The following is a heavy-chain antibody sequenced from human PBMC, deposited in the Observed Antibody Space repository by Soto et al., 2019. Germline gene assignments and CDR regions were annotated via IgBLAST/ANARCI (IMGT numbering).Heavy chain of an antibody. D-gene: IGHD2-2*01. J-gene: IGHJ4*02. CDR3: ASAQLRKDIVLVPAAMRGFDY. Sequence: PSATLSLTCAVSGGSFSGYSWTWMRQPPGQGLEWIGEINHSGGTHYNLSLKSRVTISIDTSKNQFSLNLSSVTAADTAVYHCASAQLRKDIVLVPAAMRGFDYWGQGTLVTVS. CDR2: INHSGGT. V-gene: IGHV4-34*01. CDR1: GGSFSGYS.